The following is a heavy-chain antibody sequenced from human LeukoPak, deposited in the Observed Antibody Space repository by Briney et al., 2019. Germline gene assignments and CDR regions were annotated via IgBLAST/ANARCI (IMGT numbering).Heavy chain of an antibody. D-gene: IGHD6-19*01. CDR3: AKHERGSGWYADAFDI. J-gene: IGHJ3*02. Sequence: PGGSLRLSCAASGFTFSSYAMSWVRQAPGKGLEWVPAISGSGGSTYYADSVKGRFTISRDNSKNTLYLQMNSLRAEDTAVYYCAKHERGSGWYADAFDIWGQGTMVTVSS. CDR2: ISGSGGST. V-gene: IGHV3-23*01. CDR1: GFTFSSYA.